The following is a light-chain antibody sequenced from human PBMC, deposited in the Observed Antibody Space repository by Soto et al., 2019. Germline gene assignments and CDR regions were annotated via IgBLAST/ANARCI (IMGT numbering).Light chain of an antibody. V-gene: IGLV2-14*01. CDR1: SSDVGGYNY. CDR2: EVS. J-gene: IGLJ2*01. Sequence: QSVLTQPASVSGSPGQSITISCTGTSSDVGGYNYVSWYQQYPGKVPKLMIYEVSNRPPGVSNRFSGSKSGNTASLTISGLQAEDEADYYCSSYTSTSTLVFGGGTKLTVL. CDR3: SSYTSTSTLV.